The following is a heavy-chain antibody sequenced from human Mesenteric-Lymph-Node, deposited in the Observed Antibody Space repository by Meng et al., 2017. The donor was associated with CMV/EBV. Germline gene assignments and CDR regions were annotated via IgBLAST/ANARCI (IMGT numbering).Heavy chain of an antibody. V-gene: IGHV4-34*01. J-gene: IGHJ4*02. D-gene: IGHD1-1*01. CDR1: GGSFSGYY. Sequence: SETLSLTCAVYGGSFSGYYWSWIRQPPGKGLEWIGEINHSGSTNYNPSLKSRVTISVDTSKNQFSLKLSSVTAADTAVYYCARVSWNRDYWGQGTLVTVSS. CDR2: INHSGST. CDR3: ARVSWNRDY.